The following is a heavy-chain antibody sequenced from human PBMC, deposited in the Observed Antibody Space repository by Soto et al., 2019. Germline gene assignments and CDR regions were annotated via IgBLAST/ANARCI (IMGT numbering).Heavy chain of an antibody. CDR3: AREALGFYYYGMDV. D-gene: IGHD7-27*01. Sequence: QVQLVESGGGVVQPGRSLRLSCAASGFTFSSYVMHWVRQAPGKGLEWVEVISYDGRNKYYGDSVKGRFTISRDNSKNTLYLQMNSLRAEDTAVYYCAREALGFYYYGMDVWGQGTTVTVSS. J-gene: IGHJ6*02. CDR1: GFTFSSYV. CDR2: ISYDGRNK. V-gene: IGHV3-30*04.